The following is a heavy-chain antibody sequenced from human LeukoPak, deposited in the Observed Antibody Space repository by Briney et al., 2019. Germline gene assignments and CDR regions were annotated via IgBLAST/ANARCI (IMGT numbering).Heavy chain of an antibody. D-gene: IGHD3-3*01. V-gene: IGHV1-18*01. CDR3: ARNDFWSGYYSPSDYYYYMDV. Sequence: GASVKVSCKASGYTFTSYGISWVRQAPGQGLEWMGWISAYNGNTNYAQKLQGRVTMTTDTSTSTAYMELRSLRSDDTAVYYCARNDFWSGYYSPSDYYYYMDVWGKGTTVTVSS. CDR1: GYTFTSYG. J-gene: IGHJ6*03. CDR2: ISAYNGNT.